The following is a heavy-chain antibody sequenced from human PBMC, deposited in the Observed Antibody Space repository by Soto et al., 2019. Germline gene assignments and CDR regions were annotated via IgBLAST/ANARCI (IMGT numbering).Heavy chain of an antibody. CDR3: AGLIAVAGTFDY. CDR2: IYYSGST. V-gene: IGHV4-30-4*01. J-gene: IGHJ4*02. CDR1: GGSISSGDYY. Sequence: SETLSLTCTVSGGSISSGDYYWSWIRQPPGKDLEWIGYIYYSGSTYYNPSLKSRVTISVDTSKNQFSLKLSSVTAADTAVYYCAGLIAVAGTFDYWGQGTLVTVSS. D-gene: IGHD6-19*01.